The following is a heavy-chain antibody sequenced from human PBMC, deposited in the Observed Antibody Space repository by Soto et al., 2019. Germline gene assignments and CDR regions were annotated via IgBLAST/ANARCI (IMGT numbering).Heavy chain of an antibody. CDR3: ARGGSYCGGDCYSGMGYYYYYYMDV. J-gene: IGHJ6*03. D-gene: IGHD2-21*01. Sequence: GASVKVSCKASGYTFTSYAMHWVRQAPGQRLEWMGWINAGNGNTKYSQKFQGRVTITRDTSASTAYMELSSLRSEDTAVYYCARGGSYCGGDCYSGMGYYYYYYMDVWGKGTTVTVSS. CDR1: GYTFTSYA. CDR2: INAGNGNT. V-gene: IGHV1-3*01.